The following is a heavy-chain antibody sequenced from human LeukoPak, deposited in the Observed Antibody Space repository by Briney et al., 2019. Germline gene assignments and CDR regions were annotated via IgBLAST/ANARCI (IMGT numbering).Heavy chain of an antibody. CDR1: GGSISRGSYY. CDR2: IYNSGSA. D-gene: IGHD6-19*01. Sequence: SQTLSLTCSVSGGSISRGSYYWNWIRQPAGKGLEWMGRIYNSGSANYNPSLKSRVTISTDMSKNQFSLKLTSVTAADTAVYYCAGAVAGTFDYWGQGTLVTVSS. V-gene: IGHV4-61*02. CDR3: AGAVAGTFDY. J-gene: IGHJ4*02.